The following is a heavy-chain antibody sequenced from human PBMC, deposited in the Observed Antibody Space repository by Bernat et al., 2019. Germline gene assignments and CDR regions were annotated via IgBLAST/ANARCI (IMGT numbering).Heavy chain of an antibody. D-gene: IGHD3-16*01. V-gene: IGHV3-15*01. Sequence: EVQLVESGGGLVKPGGSLRLSCAASGITFSNSWMSWVRQAPGKGLEWVCRIKSKTDGGTIDYAAPVKGRFTISRDDSKNTVYLQMNGLKTEDTAVYYCTNPYTDWGKGTLVTVSS. J-gene: IGHJ4*02. CDR1: GITFSNSW. CDR2: IKSKTDGGTI. CDR3: TNPYTD.